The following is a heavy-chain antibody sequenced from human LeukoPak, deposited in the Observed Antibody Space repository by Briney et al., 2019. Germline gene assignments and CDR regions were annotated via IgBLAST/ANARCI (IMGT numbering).Heavy chain of an antibody. CDR3: AREEASHAFDI. J-gene: IGHJ3*02. V-gene: IGHV1-46*01. CDR2: INPSGGST. Sequence: ASVKVSCKASGYTFTSYYMHWVRQAPGQGLEWMGIINPSGGSTSYAQKFQGRVTMTRDMSTSTVYMELSSLRSEDTAVYYCAREEASHAFDIWGQGTMVTVSS. CDR1: GYTFTSYY.